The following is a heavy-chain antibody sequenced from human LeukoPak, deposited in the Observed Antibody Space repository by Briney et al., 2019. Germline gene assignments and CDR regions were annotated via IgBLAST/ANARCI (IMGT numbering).Heavy chain of an antibody. CDR1: GYTFTSYA. Sequence: ASVKVSCKASGYTFTSYAMHCVRHAPGHRLEWMGWVNAGNCKTRYSKESQRRVTITRDTSASTAYMELSSLRSEDMAVYYCARAYRPTLNLYGDCVPFGYWGQGTLVSVSS. V-gene: IGHV1-3*03. CDR2: VNAGNCKT. D-gene: IGHD4-17*01. J-gene: IGHJ4*02. CDR3: ARAYRPTLNLYGDCVPFGY.